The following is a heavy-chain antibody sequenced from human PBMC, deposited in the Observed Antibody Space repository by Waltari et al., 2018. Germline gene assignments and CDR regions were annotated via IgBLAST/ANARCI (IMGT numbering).Heavy chain of an antibody. Sequence: QVQLVQSGAEVKKPGASVKVSCKVSGYTLTELSMHWLRQAPGKGLEWMGGFDPEDGETIYAQKFQGRVTMTEDTSTDTAYMELSSLRSEDTAVYYCATDPPYYDILTYGMDVWGQGTTVTVSS. V-gene: IGHV1-24*01. J-gene: IGHJ6*02. CDR3: ATDPPYYDILTYGMDV. CDR2: FDPEDGET. D-gene: IGHD3-9*01. CDR1: GYTLTELS.